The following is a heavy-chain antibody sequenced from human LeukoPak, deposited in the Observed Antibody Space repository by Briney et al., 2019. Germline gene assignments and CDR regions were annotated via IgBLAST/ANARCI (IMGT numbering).Heavy chain of an antibody. Sequence: QPGGSLRLSCAASGFTFSSYAMSWVRQAPGKGLEWASAISGSGGSTYYADSVKGRFTISRDNSKNTLYLQMNSLRAEDTAVYYCAKDRDSIVATMWWFDPWGQGTLVTVSS. CDR3: AKDRDSIVATMWWFDP. D-gene: IGHD5-12*01. V-gene: IGHV3-23*01. CDR1: GFTFSSYA. CDR2: ISGSGGST. J-gene: IGHJ5*02.